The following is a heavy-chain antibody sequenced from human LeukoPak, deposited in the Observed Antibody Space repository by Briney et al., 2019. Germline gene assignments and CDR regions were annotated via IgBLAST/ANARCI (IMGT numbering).Heavy chain of an antibody. J-gene: IGHJ3*02. D-gene: IGHD1-26*01. CDR2: INPNSGGT. V-gene: IGHV1-2*02. Sequence: ASVKVSCKASGYTFTGYYMHWVRQAPGQGLERMGWINPNSGGTNYAQKFQGRVTMTRDTSISTAYMELSRLRSDDTAVYYCAREAYSAYAFDIWGQGTMVTVSS. CDR3: AREAYSAYAFDI. CDR1: GYTFTGYY.